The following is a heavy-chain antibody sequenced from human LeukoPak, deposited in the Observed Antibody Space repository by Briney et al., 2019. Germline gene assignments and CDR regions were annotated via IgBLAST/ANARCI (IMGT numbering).Heavy chain of an antibody. CDR1: GFTFSNAW. CDR3: VHDGRSSGFFDY. V-gene: IGHV3-15*01. J-gene: IGHJ4*02. Sequence: GGSLRLSCAASGFTFSNAWMSWVRQAPGKGLEWVGRIKSKTDGGTTDYAAPVKGRFTISRDDSKNTLYLQMNSLKTEDTAVYYCVHDGRSSGFFDYWGQGTLVTVSS. CDR2: IKSKTDGGTT. D-gene: IGHD6-6*01.